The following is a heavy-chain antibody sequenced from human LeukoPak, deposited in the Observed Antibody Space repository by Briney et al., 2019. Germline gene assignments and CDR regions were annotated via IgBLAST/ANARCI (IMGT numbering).Heavy chain of an antibody. CDR2: IKQDGSEK. CDR1: GFTFSSYW. J-gene: IGHJ6*02. CDR3: ARSVVVPAAMNGMDV. V-gene: IGHV3-7*01. Sequence: PGGSLRLSCAASGFTFSSYWMSWVRQAPGKGLEWVANIKQDGSEKYYVDSVKGRFTIPRDNAKNSLYLQMNSLRAEDTAVYYCARSVVVPAAMNGMDVWGQGTTVTVSS. D-gene: IGHD2-2*01.